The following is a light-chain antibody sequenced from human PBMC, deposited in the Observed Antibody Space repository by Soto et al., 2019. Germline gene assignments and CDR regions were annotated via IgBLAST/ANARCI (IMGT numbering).Light chain of an antibody. V-gene: IGKV1D-13*01. Sequence: AVPLTQSPSSLSASVGDRVTITCRASQGISSALAWYQQKPGKAPKLLIYDASSLESGVPSRFSGSGSGTDFTLTISSLQPEDFATYYCQQFNNYPITFGQGTRLEIK. CDR2: DAS. CDR1: QGISSA. CDR3: QQFNNYPIT. J-gene: IGKJ5*01.